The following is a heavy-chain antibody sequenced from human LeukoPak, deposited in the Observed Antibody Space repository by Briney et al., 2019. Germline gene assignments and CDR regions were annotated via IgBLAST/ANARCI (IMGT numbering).Heavy chain of an antibody. CDR2: ISSGGGTM. Sequence: GGSLGLPCAASGFTLSDYYMSWIPQAQGKGLEWVSYISSGGGTMYYADSVKGRFTISRDNAKNSLYLQMNSLRAEDTAVYYCGRDGSGSPDYWGQGTLVTVSS. CDR1: GFTLSDYY. V-gene: IGHV3-11*01. J-gene: IGHJ4*02. D-gene: IGHD3-10*01. CDR3: GRDGSGSPDY.